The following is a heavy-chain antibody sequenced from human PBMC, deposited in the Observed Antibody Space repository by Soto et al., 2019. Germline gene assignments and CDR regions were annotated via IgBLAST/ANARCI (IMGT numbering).Heavy chain of an antibody. J-gene: IGHJ4*02. Sequence: SETLSLTCTVSGGSIISSSYYWGWIRQPPGKGLEWIGSIYYSGSTYYNPSLKSRVTISVDTSKNQFSLKLSSVTAADTAVYYCARHAYYYDSSGYSLDYWGQGTLVTVSS. CDR1: GGSIISSSYY. D-gene: IGHD3-22*01. CDR2: IYYSGST. V-gene: IGHV4-39*01. CDR3: ARHAYYYDSSGYSLDY.